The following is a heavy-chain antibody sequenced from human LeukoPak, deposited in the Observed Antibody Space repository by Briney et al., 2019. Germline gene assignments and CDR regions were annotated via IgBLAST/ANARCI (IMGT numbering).Heavy chain of an antibody. CDR1: GYTFTGYY. D-gene: IGHD6-13*01. CDR2: INPNSGGT. J-gene: IGHJ6*02. V-gene: IGHV1-2*02. CDR3: ARGSSSSWYSYYYYGMDV. Sequence: ASVKVSCKASGYTFTGYYMHWVRQAPGQGLEWMGWINPNSGGTNYAQKFQGRVTMTRDTSISKAYMELSRLRSDDTAVYYCARGSSSSWYSYYYYGMDVWGQGTTVTVSS.